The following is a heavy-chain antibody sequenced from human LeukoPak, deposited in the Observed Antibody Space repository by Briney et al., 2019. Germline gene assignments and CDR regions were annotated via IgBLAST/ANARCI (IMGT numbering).Heavy chain of an antibody. D-gene: IGHD2-21*02. CDR1: GYTFTSYA. J-gene: IGHJ4*02. V-gene: IGHV1-3*01. CDR3: ARDLPYCGGDCYPRPDY. CDR2: INAGNGNT. Sequence: ASVKVSCKASGYTFTSYAMHWVRQAPGQRLEWMGWINAGNGNTKYSRKFQGRVTITRDTSASTAYMELSSLRSEDTAVYYCARDLPYCGGDCYPRPDYWGQGTLVTVSS.